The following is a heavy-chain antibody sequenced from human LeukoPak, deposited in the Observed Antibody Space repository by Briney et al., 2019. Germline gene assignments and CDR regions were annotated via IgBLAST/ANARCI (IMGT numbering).Heavy chain of an antibody. J-gene: IGHJ4*02. Sequence: KPSETPSLTCTGLGGSISSYYWGWIRQPPREGLGGVGYIYYNGNTNYNPSLKSRVTISIDTSKNEFSLNLSSVTAADTAVYYCAKSGVWYGEYYFDYWGQGTLVTVSS. CDR3: AKSGVWYGEYYFDY. CDR1: GGSISSYY. V-gene: IGHV4-59*01. CDR2: IYYNGNT. D-gene: IGHD3-10*01.